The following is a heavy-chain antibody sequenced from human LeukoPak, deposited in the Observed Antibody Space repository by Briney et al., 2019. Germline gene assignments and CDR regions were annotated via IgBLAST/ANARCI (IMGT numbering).Heavy chain of an antibody. CDR2: IIPIFGIA. CDR3: ASDPSPPNFDMDV. V-gene: IGHV1-69*04. CDR1: GGTSSSYA. J-gene: IGHJ6*02. D-gene: IGHD2-2*01. Sequence: ASVKVSCKASGGTSSSYAISWVRQAPGQGLEWMGRIIPIFGIANYAQKFQGRVTITADKSTSTAYMELSSLRSEDTAVYYCASDPSPPNFDMDVWGQGTTVTVSS.